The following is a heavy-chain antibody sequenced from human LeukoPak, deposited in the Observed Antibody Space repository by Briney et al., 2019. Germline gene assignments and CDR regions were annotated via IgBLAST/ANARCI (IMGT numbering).Heavy chain of an antibody. J-gene: IGHJ3*01. D-gene: IGHD7-27*01. V-gene: IGHV3-7*01. Sequence: GGSLRLSCAASGFSFSDSWMTWVRQAAGKGLEWVANIKPDGSGRWYVDSVKGRFTISRDNAKNSLYLHMSTLRADGTAVYYCARGWGGLWGQGTMVTVSS. CDR3: ARGWGGL. CDR1: GFSFSDSW. CDR2: IKPDGSGR.